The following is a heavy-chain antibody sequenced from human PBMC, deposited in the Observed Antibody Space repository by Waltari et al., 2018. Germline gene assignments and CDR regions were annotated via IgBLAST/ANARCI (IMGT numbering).Heavy chain of an antibody. CDR1: GFIFSSYD. CDR3: ARAKPSGYKYWYYYDMDV. CDR2: IGTVGDT. Sequence: EEQLVESGGGLVQPGGSLRLSCAASGFIFSSYDLPWVRQVTGKGLEWVAGIGTVGDTYHSGSVKGRFSISRENVENSLYLQMNSLRAGDTAVYYCARAKPSGYKYWYYYDMDVWGQGTTVTVSS. V-gene: IGHV3-13*01. J-gene: IGHJ6*02. D-gene: IGHD3-3*01.